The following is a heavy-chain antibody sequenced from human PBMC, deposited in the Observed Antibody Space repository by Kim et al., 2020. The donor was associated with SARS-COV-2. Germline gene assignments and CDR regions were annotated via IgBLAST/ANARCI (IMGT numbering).Heavy chain of an antibody. CDR2: ISAYNGNT. CDR3: ARDRDCGGDCYPDAFDI. J-gene: IGHJ3*02. CDR1: GYTFTSYG. D-gene: IGHD2-21*02. Sequence: ASVKVSCKASGYTFTSYGISWVRQAPGQGLEWMGWISAYNGNTNYAQNLQGRVTMTTDTSTSTAYMELRSLRSDDTAVYYCARDRDCGGDCYPDAFDIWDQGTMVTVSS. V-gene: IGHV1-18*01.